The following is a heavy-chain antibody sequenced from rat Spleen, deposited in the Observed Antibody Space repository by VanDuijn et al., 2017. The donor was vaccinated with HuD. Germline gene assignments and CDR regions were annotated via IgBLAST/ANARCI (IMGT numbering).Heavy chain of an antibody. CDR1: GFTFSDNY. CDR3: ATTTLMRFAY. Sequence: EVQLVESGGGLVQPGRSLKLSCTASGFTFSDNYMAWVRQAPTKGLEWVASISYNGGSTYYRDSVKGRFTISRDNAKSSLYLQIDSLRSEDTATYYCATTTLMRFAYWGQGTLVTVSS. J-gene: IGHJ3*01. CDR2: ISYNGGST. V-gene: IGHV5-20*01. D-gene: IGHD1-4*01.